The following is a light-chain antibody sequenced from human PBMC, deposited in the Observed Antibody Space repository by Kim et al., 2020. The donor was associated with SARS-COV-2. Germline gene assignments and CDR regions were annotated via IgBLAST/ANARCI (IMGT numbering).Light chain of an antibody. V-gene: IGKV3-15*01. J-gene: IGKJ1*01. CDR1: QSVSSN. Sequence: EIVMTQSPATLSVSPGERATLSCRASQSVSSNLVWYQQKPCQAPRLLIYGASTRAIGIPARFSGSGSGTEFTLTISSLQSEDFAVYYRKQYNNWPRTFGQGTKEDIK. CDR3: KQYNNWPRT. CDR2: GAS.